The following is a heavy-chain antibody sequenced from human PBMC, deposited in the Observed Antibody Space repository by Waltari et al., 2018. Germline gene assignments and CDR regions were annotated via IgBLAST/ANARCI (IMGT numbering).Heavy chain of an antibody. D-gene: IGHD3-22*01. CDR2: ISRSSSYI. V-gene: IGHV3-21*01. Sequence: EVQLVESGGGLVKPGGSLRLSCAASGFTFSSYSMNWVRRAPGKGLEWVSSISRSSSYIYYADSVKGRFTISRDNAKNSLYLQMNSLRAEDTAVYYCARDYYDSSGYSNYWGQGTLVTVSS. CDR3: ARDYYDSSGYSNY. J-gene: IGHJ4*02. CDR1: GFTFSSYS.